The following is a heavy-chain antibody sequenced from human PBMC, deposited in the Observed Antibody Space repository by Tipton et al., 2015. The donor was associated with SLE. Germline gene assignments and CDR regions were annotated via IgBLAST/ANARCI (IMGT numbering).Heavy chain of an antibody. Sequence: TLSLTCTVSGGSISGYYWSWIRQPPGKGLEWIGEINHSGSTNYNPSLKSRVTISVDTSKNQFSLKLSSVTAADTAVYYCARGELGIRTFDYWGQGTLVTVSS. CDR1: GGSISGYY. V-gene: IGHV4-34*01. CDR3: ARGELGIRTFDY. D-gene: IGHD7-27*01. CDR2: INHSGST. J-gene: IGHJ4*02.